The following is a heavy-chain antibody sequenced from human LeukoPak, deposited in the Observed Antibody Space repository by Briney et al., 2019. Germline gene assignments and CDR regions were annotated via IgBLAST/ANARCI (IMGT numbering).Heavy chain of an antibody. D-gene: IGHD3-3*01. Sequence: PGRSLRLSCAASGFTFSSYAMHWVRQAPGKGLEWVAVISYDGSNKYYADSVKGRFTISRDNSKNTLYLQMNSLRAEDTAVYYCARDDKYDFWSGYYTGMDSANWFDPWGQGTLVTVSS. CDR2: ISYDGSNK. CDR3: ARDDKYDFWSGYYTGMDSANWFDP. J-gene: IGHJ5*02. CDR1: GFTFSSYA. V-gene: IGHV3-30*04.